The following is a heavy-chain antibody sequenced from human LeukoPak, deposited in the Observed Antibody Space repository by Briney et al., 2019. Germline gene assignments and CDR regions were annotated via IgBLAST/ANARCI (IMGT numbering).Heavy chain of an antibody. V-gene: IGHV4-59*11. Sequence: SETLSLTCTVSGGSISSHYWSWIRQPPGKGLEWIGYIYYSGSTNYNPSLKSRVTISVETSKNQFSLKLSSVTAADTAVYYCARAYGGNSPFDPWGQGTLVTVSS. CDR3: ARAYGGNSPFDP. CDR1: GGSISSHY. J-gene: IGHJ5*02. D-gene: IGHD4-23*01. CDR2: IYYSGST.